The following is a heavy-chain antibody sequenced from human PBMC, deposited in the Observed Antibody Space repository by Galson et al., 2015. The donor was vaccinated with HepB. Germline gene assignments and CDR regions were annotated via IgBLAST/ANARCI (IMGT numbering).Heavy chain of an antibody. CDR1: GGSISSGGYY. J-gene: IGHJ5*02. CDR3: AREPNSSSWERGWFDP. CDR2: IYYSGST. D-gene: IGHD6-13*01. Sequence: TLSLTCTVSGGSISSGGYYWSWIRQHPGKGLEWIGYIYYSGSTYYNPSLKSRVTISVDTSKNQFSLKLSSVTAADTAVYYCAREPNSSSWERGWFDPWGQGTLVTVSS. V-gene: IGHV4-31*03.